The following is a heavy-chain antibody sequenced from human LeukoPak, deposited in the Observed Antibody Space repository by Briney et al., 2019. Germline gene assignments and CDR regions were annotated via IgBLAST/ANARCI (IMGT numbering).Heavy chain of an antibody. Sequence: PGRSLRLSCAASGFTFSSYGMHWVRQAPGKRLEWVAVIWYDGSNKYYADSVKGRFTISRDNSKNTLYLQMNSLRAEDTAVYYCAKDLYSSWLDYWGQGTLVTASS. D-gene: IGHD6-13*01. J-gene: IGHJ4*02. CDR1: GFTFSSYG. CDR2: IWYDGSNK. V-gene: IGHV3-33*06. CDR3: AKDLYSSWLDY.